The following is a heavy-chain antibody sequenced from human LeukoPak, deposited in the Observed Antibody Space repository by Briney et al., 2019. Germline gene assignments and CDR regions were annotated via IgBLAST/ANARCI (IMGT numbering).Heavy chain of an antibody. CDR1: GFTFSNYA. CDR2: ISGSGVNT. J-gene: IGHJ6*02. CDR3: AKDVRVGGGGMDV. V-gene: IGHV3-23*01. D-gene: IGHD1-26*01. Sequence: GGSLRLSCAASGFTFSNYAMHWVRQAPGKGLEWVSLISGSGVNTYYADSVKGRFTISRDTSKNTVSLQMNSLRGEDTAVYYCAKDVRVGGGGMDVWSQGTPVTVSS.